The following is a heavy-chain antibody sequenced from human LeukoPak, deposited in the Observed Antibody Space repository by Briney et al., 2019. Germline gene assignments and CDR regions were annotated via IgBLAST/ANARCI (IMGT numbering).Heavy chain of an antibody. CDR3: ARDGVITYFDY. CDR1: GYTFSSFY. J-gene: IGHJ4*02. D-gene: IGHD3-16*02. V-gene: IGHV1-46*01. CDR2: INPSGGST. Sequence: ASVKVSCKASGYTFSSFYMHWVRQAPGQGLERMGIINPSGGSTSFAQKFQGRVTLTRDTSTSTVYMELSSLRSEDTAVYYCARDGVITYFDYWGQGTLVTVSS.